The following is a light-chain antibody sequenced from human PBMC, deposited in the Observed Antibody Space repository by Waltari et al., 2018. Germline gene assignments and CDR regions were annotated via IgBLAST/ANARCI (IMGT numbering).Light chain of an antibody. J-gene: IGKJ1*01. CDR2: GAS. CDR1: QSVSSSY. Sequence: EIVLTQSPDTLSLSPGERATLSCRASQSVSSSYLAWYQQKPGQAPRLLIYGASSRATGIPDRFSGSGSGTDFTLTISRLEPEDFGVYYCQQYGSSPWTFGQGTKVEIK. V-gene: IGKV3-20*01. CDR3: QQYGSSPWT.